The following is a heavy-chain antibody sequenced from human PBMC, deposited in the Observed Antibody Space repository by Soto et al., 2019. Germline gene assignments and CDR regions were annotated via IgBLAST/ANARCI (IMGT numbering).Heavy chain of an antibody. J-gene: IGHJ2*01. Sequence: QVQLVQSGAEVKKPGASVKVSCKASGYTFTSYGISWVRQAPGQGLEWMGWISAYNGNTKYAQKLQGRVTITTDTSTSTAYMELRSLRSDDTAVYYCARDGAHCSSTSCPTRYFDLWGRGTLVTVSS. CDR1: GYTFTSYG. CDR2: ISAYNGNT. D-gene: IGHD2-2*01. V-gene: IGHV1-18*01. CDR3: ARDGAHCSSTSCPTRYFDL.